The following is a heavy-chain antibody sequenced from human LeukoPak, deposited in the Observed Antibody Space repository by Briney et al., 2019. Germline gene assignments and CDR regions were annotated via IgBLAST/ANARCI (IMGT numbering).Heavy chain of an antibody. CDR1: GGSISSGNYY. CDR2: IYYSGST. CDR3: ARYTSPSGYYYYYMDV. V-gene: IGHV4-30-4*08. J-gene: IGHJ6*03. D-gene: IGHD6-6*01. Sequence: SETLSLTCTVSGGSISSGNYYWSWIRQPPGKGLEWIGYIYYSGSTYYNPSLKSRVTISVDTSKNQFSLILSSVTAADTAVYYCARYTSPSGYYYYYMDVWGKGTTVTVSS.